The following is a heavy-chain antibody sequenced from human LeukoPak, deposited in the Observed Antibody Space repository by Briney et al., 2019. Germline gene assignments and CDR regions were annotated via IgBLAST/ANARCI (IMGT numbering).Heavy chain of an antibody. CDR2: IYHSGST. V-gene: IGHV4-4*02. CDR3: ARESNSSSSWSSYWYFDL. D-gene: IGHD6-13*01. CDR1: GGSISSSNW. J-gene: IGHJ2*01. Sequence: PSGTLSLTCAVSGGSISSSNWWSWVRQPPGKGLEWIGEIYHSGSTNYNPSLKSRVTISVDKSKNQFSLKLSSVTAADTAVYYCARESNSSSSWSSYWYFDLWGRGTLVTVSS.